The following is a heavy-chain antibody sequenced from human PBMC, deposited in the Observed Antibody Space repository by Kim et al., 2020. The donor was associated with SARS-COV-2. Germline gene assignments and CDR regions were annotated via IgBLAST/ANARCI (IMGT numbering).Heavy chain of an antibody. V-gene: IGHV3-23*01. Sequence: GGSLRLSCAASGFTFSNYAMSWVRQAPGKGLECVTIIRGSGASTYYAGSVKGRFTISRDNSKNTLYLQMSSLRAEDTAVYFCVKGAGGEYWGQGTLVTVSS. D-gene: IGHD3-16*01. CDR3: VKGAGGEY. CDR2: IRGSGAST. CDR1: GFTFSNYA. J-gene: IGHJ4*02.